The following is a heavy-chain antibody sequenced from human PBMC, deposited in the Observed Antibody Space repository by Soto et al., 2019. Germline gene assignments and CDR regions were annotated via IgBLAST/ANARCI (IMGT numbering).Heavy chain of an antibody. J-gene: IGHJ6*02. CDR3: ARERRSSSWSYYYGMDV. CDR2: IYYSGST. V-gene: IGHV4-31*03. Sequence: SETLSLTCTVSGGSISSGGYYWSWIRQHPGKGLEWIGYIYYSGSTYYNPSLKSRVTISVDTSKNQFSLKLSSVTAADTAVYYCARERRSSSWSYYYGMDVWGQGTTVTVSS. D-gene: IGHD6-13*01. CDR1: GGSISSGGYY.